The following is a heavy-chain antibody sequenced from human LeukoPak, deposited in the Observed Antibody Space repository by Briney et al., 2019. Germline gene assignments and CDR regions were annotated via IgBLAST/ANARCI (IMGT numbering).Heavy chain of an antibody. CDR1: GFTFSSYW. CDR3: ARVSSGYYYGWYFDL. J-gene: IGHJ2*01. V-gene: IGHV3-74*01. D-gene: IGHD3-22*01. Sequence: GGSLSLSCAASGFTFSSYWMHWVRQAPGKGLVWVSRINSDGSSTSYADSVKGRFTISRDNAKNTLYLQMNSLRAEDTAVYYCARVSSGYYYGWYFDLWGRGTLVTVSS. CDR2: INSDGSST.